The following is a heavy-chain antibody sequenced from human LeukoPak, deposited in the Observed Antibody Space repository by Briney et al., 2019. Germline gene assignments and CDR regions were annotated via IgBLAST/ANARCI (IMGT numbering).Heavy chain of an antibody. J-gene: IGHJ6*03. CDR1: GFTFSTYW. Sequence: GGSLRLSCAASGFTFSTYWVNWLRQAPGKGLEWVANVKQDGSEKYYVDSVKGRFTISRDNAKNSLYLQMNSLRAEDTAIYYCAKGGYGYYYYMDAWGKGTTVTVSS. V-gene: IGHV3-7*03. CDR3: AKGGYGYYYYMDA. CDR2: VKQDGSEK. D-gene: IGHD6-25*01.